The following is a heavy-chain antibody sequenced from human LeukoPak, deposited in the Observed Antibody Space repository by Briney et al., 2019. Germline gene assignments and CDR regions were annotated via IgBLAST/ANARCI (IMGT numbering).Heavy chain of an antibody. CDR1: GGSISSYY. D-gene: IGHD3-10*01. CDR3: ARVPDEGSGIDY. J-gene: IGHJ4*02. V-gene: IGHV4-59*01. CDR2: IYYSGST. Sequence: SETLSLTCTVSGGSISSYYWSWIRQPPGKGLEWIGYIYYSGSTNYNPSLKSRVTISVDTSKNQFSLKLSSVTAADTAVYYCARVPDEGSGIDYWGQGTLVTVSS.